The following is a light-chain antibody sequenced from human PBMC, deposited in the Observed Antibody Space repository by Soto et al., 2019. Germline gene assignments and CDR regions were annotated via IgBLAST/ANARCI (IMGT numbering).Light chain of an antibody. CDR3: QQYYSTPWT. V-gene: IGKV4-1*01. CDR2: WAS. J-gene: IGKJ1*01. CDR1: QSIFYSSNNKNY. Sequence: DIVMTQSPDSLAVSLGERATINCKSSQSIFYSSNNKNYLTWYRQKPGQPPKLLIYWASTRASGVPDRFSGSGSGTDSTLTISSLQAEDVAVYYCQQYYSTPWTFGQGTKVDIK.